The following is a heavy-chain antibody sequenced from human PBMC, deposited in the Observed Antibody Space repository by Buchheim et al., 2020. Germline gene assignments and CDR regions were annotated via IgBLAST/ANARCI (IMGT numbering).Heavy chain of an antibody. J-gene: IGHJ4*03. Sequence: EVKLVESGGGLAQPGGSLRLSCEASGFMFSDYWMHWVRKAPGKGLVWVSRVNGDGSSTFYADSVKGRFTTSRDNGKNTMFLQINSLRAEETAVYFCASGRTYYDVWSGFYLPASFDNWGQGAL. CDR2: VNGDGSST. D-gene: IGHD3-3*01. V-gene: IGHV3-74*01. CDR3: ASGRTYYDVWSGFYLPASFDN. CDR1: GFMFSDYW.